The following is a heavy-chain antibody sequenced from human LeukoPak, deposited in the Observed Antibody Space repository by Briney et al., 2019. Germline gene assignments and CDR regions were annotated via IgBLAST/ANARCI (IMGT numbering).Heavy chain of an antibody. CDR3: AKDLAAAGGD. CDR2: ISYDGSNK. V-gene: IGHV3-30*18. J-gene: IGHJ4*02. D-gene: IGHD6-13*01. CDR1: GFTFSSYG. Sequence: GGSLRLSCAASGFTFSSYGMHWVRQAPGKGLEWVAVISYDGSNKYYADSVKGRFTISRDNSKNTLYLQMNSLRAEDTAVYYCAKDLAAAGGDWGQGTLVTVSS.